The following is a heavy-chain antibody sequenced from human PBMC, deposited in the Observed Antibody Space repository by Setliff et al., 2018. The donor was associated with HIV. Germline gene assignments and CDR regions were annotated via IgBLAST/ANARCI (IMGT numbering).Heavy chain of an antibody. CDR2: INWNGGST. D-gene: IGHD6-13*01. CDR1: GFIFDDYG. CDR3: ARVIGARSRWTYYNYYYMDV. J-gene: IGHJ6*03. Sequence: GGSLRLSCAASGFIFDDYGMSWVRQAPGKGLEWVSGINWNGGSTGYADSVKGRFTISRDNAKNSLYLQMNSLRVEDTALYYCARVIGARSRWTYYNYYYMDVWGKGTTVTVSS. V-gene: IGHV3-20*04.